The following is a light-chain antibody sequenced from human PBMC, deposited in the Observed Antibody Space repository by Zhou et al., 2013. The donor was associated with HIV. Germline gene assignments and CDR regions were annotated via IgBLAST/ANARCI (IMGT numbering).Light chain of an antibody. CDR2: AAS. CDR1: QAISSW. CDR3: QKYDDVPLA. V-gene: IGKV1-27*01. Sequence: DIQMTQSPSSVSASVGDRVTITCRASQAISSWLAWYQQKPGKVPELLIYAASTLQSGVPSRFSGSGSGTYFTLTISSLQPEDAATYYCQKYDDVPLAFGGGTKVEVK. J-gene: IGKJ4*01.